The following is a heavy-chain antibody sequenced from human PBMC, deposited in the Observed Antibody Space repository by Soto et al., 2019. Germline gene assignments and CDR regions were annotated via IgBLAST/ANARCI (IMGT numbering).Heavy chain of an antibody. Sequence: ASETLSLTCAVSGGSISSGGYSWSWIRQPPGKGLEWIGDINHSGSTYYNPSLKSRVTISADRSKNQFSLKLSSVTAADTAVYYCARGYGRNFDYWGQGTLVTVSS. V-gene: IGHV4-30-2*01. CDR3: ARGYGRNFDY. CDR1: GGSISSGGYS. D-gene: IGHD5-18*01. J-gene: IGHJ4*02. CDR2: INHSGST.